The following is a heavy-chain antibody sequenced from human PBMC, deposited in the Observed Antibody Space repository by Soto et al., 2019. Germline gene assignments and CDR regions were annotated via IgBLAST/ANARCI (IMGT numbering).Heavy chain of an antibody. Sequence: GEYLKISCKGSGYSFPSYWIGWVSQMSGIGLEWMGIIYPGASDTRSSPPFQGQVTTSADKSISTAYRQWSSLKASDTAMYYCARRGRVWGKNSYGYRSNWFDPWGQGTLVTVSS. D-gene: IGHD5-18*01. CDR1: GYSFPSYW. J-gene: IGHJ5*02. CDR2: IYPGASDT. V-gene: IGHV5-51*01. CDR3: ARRGRVWGKNSYGYRSNWFDP.